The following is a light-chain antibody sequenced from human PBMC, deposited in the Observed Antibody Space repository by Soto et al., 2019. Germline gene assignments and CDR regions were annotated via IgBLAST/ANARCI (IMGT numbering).Light chain of an antibody. CDR1: SSDVGSYNL. CDR2: EVT. CDR3: CSYAGSSTFEWV. Sequence: QSALTQPASVSGSPGQSITISCTGTSSDVGSYNLVSWYQQHPGKAPKLMIYEVTKRPSGVSDRFSGSKSGNAASLTISGLQAEDEADYYCCSYAGSSTFEWVFGGGTQLTVL. V-gene: IGLV2-23*02. J-gene: IGLJ3*02.